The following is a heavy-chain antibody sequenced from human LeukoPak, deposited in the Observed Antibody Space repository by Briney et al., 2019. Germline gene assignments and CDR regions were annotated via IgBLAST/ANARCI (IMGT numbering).Heavy chain of an antibody. CDR1: GYTFTGYY. D-gene: IGHD2-21*02. Sequence: ASVTVSCKASGYTFTGYYMHWVRQAPGNGLEWMGWINPNSGGKHYAQKFQGRATMTRDTSISTPYMELSRLRSDDTAVYYCAIDVADCGGDCYSVRYYYYMDFWGKGTTVTVSS. CDR2: INPNSGGK. V-gene: IGHV1-2*02. J-gene: IGHJ6*03. CDR3: AIDVADCGGDCYSVRYYYYMDF.